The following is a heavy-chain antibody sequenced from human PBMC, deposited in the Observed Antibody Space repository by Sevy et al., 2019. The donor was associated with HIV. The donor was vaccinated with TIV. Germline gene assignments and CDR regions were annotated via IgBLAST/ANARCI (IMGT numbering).Heavy chain of an antibody. CDR2: IWYDGSYK. V-gene: IGHV3-33*06. CDR1: GFTFSNYG. Sequence: GGSLRLSCAASGFTFSNYGMHWVRQAPGKGLEWVAVIWYDGSYKYYADSVKGRFTISRDNTKSTLYLQMNSLRAEDTAVYYCAQTFAIFGVLMSPDFDPWGQGTLVTVSS. J-gene: IGHJ5*02. CDR3: AQTFAIFGVLMSPDFDP. D-gene: IGHD3-3*01.